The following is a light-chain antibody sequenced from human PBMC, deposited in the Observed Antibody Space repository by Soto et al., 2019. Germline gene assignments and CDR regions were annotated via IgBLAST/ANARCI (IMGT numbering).Light chain of an antibody. J-gene: IGKJ4*01. CDR2: RAS. Sequence: EIVLTQSPGTLSLSLGERATLSCRASQSVSSDYVAWYRQKPGQVPTVLIYRASTRATGIPDRFSGSGSGTDFTLTISRVESEDFAVYYCQQYGSSPLTFGGGTKVEI. V-gene: IGKV3-20*01. CDR3: QQYGSSPLT. CDR1: QSVSSDY.